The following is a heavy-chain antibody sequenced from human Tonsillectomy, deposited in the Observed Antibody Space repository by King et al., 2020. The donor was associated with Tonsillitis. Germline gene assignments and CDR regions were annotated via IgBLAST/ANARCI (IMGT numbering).Heavy chain of an antibody. CDR1: GFTFSDYY. D-gene: IGHD2-15*01. CDR3: ARARAGRVVAADNDY. J-gene: IGHJ4*02. V-gene: IGHV3-11*01. Sequence: VQLVESGGGLVKPGGSLRLSCAASGFTFSDYYMSWIRQAPGKGLEWVSYISSSGSIIYYADPVKGRLTISRDNAKNSLYLQMDSLRAEDTAVYYCARARAGRVVAADNDYWGQGTLVTVSS. CDR2: ISSSGSII.